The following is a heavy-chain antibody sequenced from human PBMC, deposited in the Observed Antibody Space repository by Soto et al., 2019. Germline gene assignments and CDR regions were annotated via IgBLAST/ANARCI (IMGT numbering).Heavy chain of an antibody. CDR2: IRSKANSYAT. CDR1: GFTFSGSA. J-gene: IGHJ4*02. V-gene: IGHV3-73*01. D-gene: IGHD3-10*01. CDR3: TTMAADY. Sequence: EVQLVESGGGLVQPGGSLKLSCVASGFTFSGSAMHWVRQASGKGLEWVGRIRSKANSYATAYAASVKGRFTISRDDSKNTAYLQMNSLKTEDTAVYYCTTMAADYWGQGTLVTVSS.